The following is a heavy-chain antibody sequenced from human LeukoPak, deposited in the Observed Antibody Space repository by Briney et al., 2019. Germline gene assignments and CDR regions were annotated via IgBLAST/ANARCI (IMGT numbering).Heavy chain of an antibody. Sequence: SETLSLTCTVSGGSISSSSYYWGWIRQPPGKGLEWIGSIYYSGSTYYNPSLKSRVTISVDTSKNQFSLKLSSVTAADTAVYYCARLTASVVTPPLAFDIWGQGTMVTVSS. J-gene: IGHJ3*02. CDR1: GGSISSSSYY. CDR3: ARLTASVVTPPLAFDI. D-gene: IGHD2-15*01. V-gene: IGHV4-39*01. CDR2: IYYSGST.